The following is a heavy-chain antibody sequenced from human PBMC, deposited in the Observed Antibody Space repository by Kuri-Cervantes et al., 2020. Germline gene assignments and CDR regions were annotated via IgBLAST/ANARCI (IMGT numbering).Heavy chain of an antibody. CDR2: IIPIFGTA. Sequence: SVKVSCKASGYTFTGYYMHWVRQAPGQGLEWMGGIIPIFGTANYAQKFQGRVTITADKSTSTAYMELSSLRSEDTAVYYCATITNGDYDVLGYYYYYMDVWGKGTTVTVSS. CDR3: ATITNGDYDVLGYYYYYMDV. J-gene: IGHJ6*03. V-gene: IGHV1-69*06. D-gene: IGHD4-17*01. CDR1: GYTFTGYY.